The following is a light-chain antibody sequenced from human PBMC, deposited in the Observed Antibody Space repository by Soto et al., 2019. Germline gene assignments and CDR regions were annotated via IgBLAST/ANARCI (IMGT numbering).Light chain of an antibody. CDR3: QQYYSYPRT. CDR2: AAS. J-gene: IGKJ1*01. Sequence: IQMTQSPSSLSASVGDRVTITCQASQDISSYLAWYQQKPGKAPKLLIYAASTLQSGVPSRFTGSGSGADFTLTISCLQYEDFATYYCQQYYSYPRTFGQGTKVDIK. CDR1: QDISSY. V-gene: IGKV1-8*01.